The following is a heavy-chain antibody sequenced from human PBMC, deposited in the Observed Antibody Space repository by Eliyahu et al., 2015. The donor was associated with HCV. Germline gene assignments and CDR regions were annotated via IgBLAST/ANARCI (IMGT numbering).Heavy chain of an antibody. CDR1: GYSFTNYW. V-gene: IGHV5-51*03. CDR3: ARLVVTGIEGDY. D-gene: IGHD6-19*01. Sequence: EVQLVQSGAEVKKPGESLKISCKGSGYSFTNYWIAWVRQMPGKGLEWMGIIYPAYSETRYSPSFQGQVTISADKSISTAYLQWSSLKASDTAIYYCARLVVTGIEGDYWGQGTLVTVSS. J-gene: IGHJ4*02. CDR2: IYPAYSET.